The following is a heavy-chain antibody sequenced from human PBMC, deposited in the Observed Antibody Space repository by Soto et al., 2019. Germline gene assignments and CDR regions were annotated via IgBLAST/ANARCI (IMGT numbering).Heavy chain of an antibody. CDR1: GGTFSSYA. CDR3: ARDGYYGSGSSPPT. CDR2: INPNSGGT. Sequence: GASVKVSCKASGGTFSSYAISWVRQAPGQGLEWMGGINPNSGGTNYAQKFQGRVTMTRDTSISTAYMELSRLRSDDTAVYYCARDGYYGSGSSPPTWGQGTLVTVSS. D-gene: IGHD3-10*01. J-gene: IGHJ4*02. V-gene: IGHV1-2*02.